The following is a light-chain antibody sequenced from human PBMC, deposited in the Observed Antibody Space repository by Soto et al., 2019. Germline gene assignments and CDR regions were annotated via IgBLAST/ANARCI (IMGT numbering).Light chain of an antibody. Sequence: EVVMTQSPATLSVSPGDRATLSCRASQSVDTNVARYQQKPGQAPRLLVYGASTRATGIPARFTGFGSGTDFTLTISGLQSDDFAVYYCQQYYNWPPYTFGQGTKLQIK. J-gene: IGKJ2*01. CDR3: QQYYNWPPYT. CDR2: GAS. V-gene: IGKV3-15*01. CDR1: QSVDTN.